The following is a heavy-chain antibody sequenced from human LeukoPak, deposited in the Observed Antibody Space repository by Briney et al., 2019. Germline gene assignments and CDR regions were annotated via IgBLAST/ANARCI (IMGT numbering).Heavy chain of an antibody. CDR2: ISSSGSTI. CDR3: ARDARYCSSTSCYALGAFDI. CDR1: GFTFSDYY. Sequence: GGSLRLSCAASGFTFSDYYMSWIRQAPGKGLEWVSYISSSGSTIYYADSVKGRFTISRDNAKNSLYLQMNSLRAEDTAVYYCARDARYCSSTSCYALGAFDIWGQGTMVTVSS. V-gene: IGHV3-11*01. J-gene: IGHJ3*02. D-gene: IGHD2-2*01.